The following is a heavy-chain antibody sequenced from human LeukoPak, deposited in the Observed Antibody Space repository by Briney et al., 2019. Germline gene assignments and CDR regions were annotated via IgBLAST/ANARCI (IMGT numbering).Heavy chain of an antibody. Sequence: SVKVSCKAAGYSFNIFHINWVRQAPGQGLEWMGGIIPIFGTANYAQKFQGRVTITADKSTSTAYMELSSLRSEDTAVYYCARAGVAVAAHFDYWGQGTLVTVSS. CDR3: ARAGVAVAAHFDY. CDR1: GYSFNIFH. J-gene: IGHJ4*02. CDR2: IIPIFGTA. V-gene: IGHV1-69*06. D-gene: IGHD6-19*01.